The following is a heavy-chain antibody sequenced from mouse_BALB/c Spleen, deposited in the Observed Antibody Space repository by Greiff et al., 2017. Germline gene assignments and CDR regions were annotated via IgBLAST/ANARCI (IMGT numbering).Heavy chain of an antibody. J-gene: IGHJ3*01. CDR1: GYTFTDYN. Sequence: VQLQQSGAELVRPGASVKIPCKASGYTFTDYNMDWVKQSHGKSLEWIGDINPNNGGTIYNQKFKGKATLTVDKSSSTAYMELRSLTSEDTAVYYCAREIYGLRGFAYWGQGTLVTVSA. V-gene: IGHV1-18*01. CDR2: INPNNGGT. CDR3: AREIYGLRGFAY. D-gene: IGHD1-1*01.